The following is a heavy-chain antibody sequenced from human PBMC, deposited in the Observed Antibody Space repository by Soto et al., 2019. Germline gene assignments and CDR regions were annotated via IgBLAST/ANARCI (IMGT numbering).Heavy chain of an antibody. CDR3: ARGIAYYYGVDV. CDR1: GFTFSSYW. CDR2: INSDGSTT. D-gene: IGHD2-15*01. V-gene: IGHV3-74*01. Sequence: GGSLRLSCAASGFTFSSYWMHWVRQAPGKGLVWVSRINSDGSTTSYADSVKGRFTISRDNAKNTVFLQMSSLRAEDTAVYYCARGIAYYYGVDVWGQGTTVTVSS. J-gene: IGHJ6*02.